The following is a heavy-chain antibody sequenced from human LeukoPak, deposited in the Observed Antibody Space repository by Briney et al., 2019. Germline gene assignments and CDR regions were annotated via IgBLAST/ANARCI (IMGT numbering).Heavy chain of an antibody. CDR1: GFTFSSYA. Sequence: GGSLRLSCAASGFTFSSYAMHWVRQAPGKGLEWVAVISYDGSNKYYADSVKGRFTISRDNSKNTLYLQMNSLRAEDTAVYYCARALGRYQLLSWEIDYWGQGTLVTVSS. CDR2: ISYDGSNK. V-gene: IGHV3-30-3*01. J-gene: IGHJ4*02. D-gene: IGHD2-2*01. CDR3: ARALGRYQLLSWEIDY.